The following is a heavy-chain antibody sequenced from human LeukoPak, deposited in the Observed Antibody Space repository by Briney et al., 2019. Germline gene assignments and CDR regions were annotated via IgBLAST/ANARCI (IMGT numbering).Heavy chain of an antibody. Sequence: GGSLRLSCAASGFTFINYPMHWVRHPPGKGLDRDSSIRGNSGRIEYADSVKGRFTISRNSAKNSLYLQMNSLRGEDTALYYCAKDIGRIPSYMDVWGKGTTVTVSS. CDR1: GFTFINYP. J-gene: IGHJ6*03. V-gene: IGHV3-9*01. CDR2: IRGNSGRI. CDR3: AKDIGRIPSYMDV. D-gene: IGHD2-15*01.